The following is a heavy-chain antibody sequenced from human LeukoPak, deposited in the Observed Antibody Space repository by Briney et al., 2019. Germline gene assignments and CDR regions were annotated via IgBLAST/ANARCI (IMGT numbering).Heavy chain of an antibody. Sequence: GGSLRLSCAASGFTFSSYWMSWVRQAPGKGLGWVAHIKQDGSEKYYVDSVKGQFTISRDNAKNSLYLQMNSLRAEDTAVCYCARGWRYYDFWSGYPNWFDPWGQGTLVTVSS. CDR1: GFTFSSYW. CDR3: ARGWRYYDFWSGYPNWFDP. J-gene: IGHJ5*02. D-gene: IGHD3-3*01. CDR2: IKQDGSEK. V-gene: IGHV3-7*01.